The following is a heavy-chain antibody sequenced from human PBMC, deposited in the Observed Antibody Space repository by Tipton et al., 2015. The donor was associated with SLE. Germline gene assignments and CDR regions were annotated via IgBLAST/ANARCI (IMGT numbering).Heavy chain of an antibody. CDR3: ARGGLGFCTSGTCYDVTDI. D-gene: IGHD2-2*01. CDR1: GGSIRSYY. V-gene: IGHV4-4*09. CDR2: IYHSGIT. Sequence: TLSLTCTVSGGSIRSYYWTWIRQPPGKRLEWIAYIYHSGITNFNPSLRSRVTISRDTSKNQFSVKLSSVTAADTAIYYCARGGLGFCTSGTCYDVTDIWGQGTMVTVSS. J-gene: IGHJ3*02.